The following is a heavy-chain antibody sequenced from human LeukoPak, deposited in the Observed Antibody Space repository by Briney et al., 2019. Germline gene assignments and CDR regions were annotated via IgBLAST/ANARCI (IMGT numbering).Heavy chain of an antibody. CDR1: GFTFSSYG. J-gene: IGHJ4*02. V-gene: IGHV3-30*02. D-gene: IGHD3-10*01. CDR2: IRYDGSNK. Sequence: PGGSLRLSCAASGFTFSSYGMHWVRQAPGKGLEWVAFIRYDGSNKYYADSVKGRFTISRDNSKNTLYLQMNSLRAEDTAVYYCAKDQGSESYYPFFDYWGQGTLVTVSS. CDR3: AKDQGSESYYPFFDY.